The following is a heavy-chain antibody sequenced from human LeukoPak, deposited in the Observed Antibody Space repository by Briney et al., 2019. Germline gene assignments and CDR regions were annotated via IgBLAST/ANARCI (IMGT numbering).Heavy chain of an antibody. D-gene: IGHD5-12*01. J-gene: IGHJ4*02. Sequence: GGSLRLSCEASGFTFGSYWMNWVRQAPGKGLEWVANIKLDGSEKYYADSVKGRFTISRGNARNSLYVQMNSLRVEDTGVYNCARDSGLTGYDLLDYWGQGTLVTVSS. CDR1: GFTFGSYW. CDR2: IKLDGSEK. CDR3: ARDSGLTGYDLLDY. V-gene: IGHV3-7*01.